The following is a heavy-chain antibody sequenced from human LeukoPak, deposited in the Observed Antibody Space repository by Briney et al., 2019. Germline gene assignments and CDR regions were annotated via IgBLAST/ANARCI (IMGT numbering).Heavy chain of an antibody. CDR1: GGSISSYY. Sequence: SETLSLTCTVSGGSISSYYWSWIRQPAGKGLEWIGRIYTSGSTNYNPSLKSRVTMSVDTSKNQFSLKLSSVTAADTAVYYCAREAATVTVSLFDYWGQGTLVTVSS. CDR3: AREAATVTVSLFDY. D-gene: IGHD4-17*01. V-gene: IGHV4-4*07. CDR2: IYTSGST. J-gene: IGHJ4*02.